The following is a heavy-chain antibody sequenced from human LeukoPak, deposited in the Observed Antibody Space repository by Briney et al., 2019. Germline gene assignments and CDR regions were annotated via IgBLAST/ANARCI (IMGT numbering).Heavy chain of an antibody. J-gene: IGHJ3*02. CDR2: FDPEDGET. CDR3: ATFSSIAAASRSNCFDI. CDR1: GYTLTELS. Sequence: ASVKVSCKVSGYTLTELSMHWVRQAPGKGLEWMGGFDPEDGETIYAQKFQGRVTMTEDTSTDTAYMELSSLRSEDTAVYYCATFSSIAAASRSNCFDIWGQGTMVTVSS. D-gene: IGHD6-13*01. V-gene: IGHV1-24*01.